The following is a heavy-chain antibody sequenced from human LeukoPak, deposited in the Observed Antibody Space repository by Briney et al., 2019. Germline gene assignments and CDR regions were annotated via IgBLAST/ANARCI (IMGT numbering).Heavy chain of an antibody. V-gene: IGHV4-59*12. Sequence: PSETLSLTCTLSGGSISTYYWSWVRQPPGKGLEWIGYIYYTGSTDYNPSLKSRVTMSVDTSKNQFSLKVTSVTAADTALYYCARERIERYTYASSDFDYWGRGTLVTVSS. CDR2: IYYTGST. CDR3: ARERIERYTYASSDFDY. CDR1: GGSISTYY. J-gene: IGHJ4*02. D-gene: IGHD5-18*01.